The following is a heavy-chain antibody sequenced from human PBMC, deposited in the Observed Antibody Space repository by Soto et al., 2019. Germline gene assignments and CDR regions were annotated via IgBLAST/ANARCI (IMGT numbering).Heavy chain of an antibody. CDR3: ARERRDGYNFDY. D-gene: IGHD5-12*01. Sequence: EVQLVESGRGLVKPGGSLRLSCAASGFTFSSYSMNWVRQAPGKGLEWVSSISSSSSYIYYADSVKGRFTISRDNAKNSLYLQMNSLRAEDTAVYYCARERRDGYNFDYWGQGTLVTVSS. V-gene: IGHV3-21*01. CDR2: ISSSSSYI. CDR1: GFTFSSYS. J-gene: IGHJ4*02.